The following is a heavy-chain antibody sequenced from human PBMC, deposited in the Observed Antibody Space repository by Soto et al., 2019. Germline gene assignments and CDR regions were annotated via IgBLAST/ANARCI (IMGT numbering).Heavy chain of an antibody. CDR2: IYYSGST. J-gene: IGHJ4*02. CDR1: GGSISSGGYY. V-gene: IGHV4-31*03. D-gene: IGHD3-10*02. CDR3: DRLTSRTSMDGGQLDY. Sequence: PSETLSLTCTVSGGSISSGGYYWSWIRQRPGKGLEWIGYIYYSGSTYYNPSLKSRVTISVDTSKNQFSLKLSSVTAAETAVYYRDRLTSRTSMDGGQLDYWGQGTLVTVSS.